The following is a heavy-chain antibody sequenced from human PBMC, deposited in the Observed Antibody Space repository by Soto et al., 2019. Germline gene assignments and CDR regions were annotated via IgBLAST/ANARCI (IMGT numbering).Heavy chain of an antibody. Sequence: GSLRLSCAASVCTFVNFAMSWVRHAPGKGLEWVSSIDRSGDITFYAGSVKDRFSISRDNSRNTLFLLMNNLRADDSAMYYCTTDSRPYEYTGVFFVAWG. V-gene: IGHV3-23*01. CDR3: TTDSRPYEYTGVFFVA. J-gene: IGHJ6*01. D-gene: IGHD2-8*02. CDR2: IDRSGDIT. CDR1: VCTFVNFA.